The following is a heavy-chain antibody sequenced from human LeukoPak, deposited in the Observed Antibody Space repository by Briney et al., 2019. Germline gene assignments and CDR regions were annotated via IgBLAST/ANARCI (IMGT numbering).Heavy chain of an antibody. J-gene: IGHJ4*02. CDR2: IGAYSGDT. V-gene: IGHV1-18*01. CDR1: NSTFSG. CDR3: ARFWNSRLVDY. Sequence: ASVKVSCKASNSTFSGMSWVRQAPGQGLEWMGWIGAYSGDTRYAQKVQDRVTLTADTSTSTAYMELRSLRSDDTAVYYCARFWNSRLVDYWGQGTLVTVSS. D-gene: IGHD1-7*01.